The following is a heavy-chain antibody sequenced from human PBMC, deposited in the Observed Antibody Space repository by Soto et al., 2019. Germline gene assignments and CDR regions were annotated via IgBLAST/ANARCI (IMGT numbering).Heavy chain of an antibody. CDR3: ARDRYSRSREYYFDY. CDR2: INPNSGGT. CDR1: GYTFTGYY. V-gene: IGHV1-2*04. Sequence: ASVKVSCKASGYTFTGYYMHWVRQAPGQGLEWMGWINPNSGGTNYAQKFQGWVTMTRDTSISTAYMELSRLRSDDTAVYYCARDRYSRSREYYFDYWGPGTLVTVSS. D-gene: IGHD6-6*01. J-gene: IGHJ4*02.